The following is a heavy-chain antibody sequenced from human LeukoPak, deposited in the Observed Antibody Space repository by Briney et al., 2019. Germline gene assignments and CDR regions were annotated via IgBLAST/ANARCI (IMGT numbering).Heavy chain of an antibody. CDR1: GGSISSSSYY. CDR2: IYYSGST. V-gene: IGHV4-39*01. J-gene: IGHJ4*02. Sequence: SETLSLTCTVSGGSISSSSYYWGWIRQPPGKGLEWIGSIYYSGSTYYNPSLKSRVTISVDTSKNQFSLKLSSVTAADTAVYYCARQQLVDYFDYWGQGTLVTVSS. D-gene: IGHD6-13*01. CDR3: ARQQLVDYFDY.